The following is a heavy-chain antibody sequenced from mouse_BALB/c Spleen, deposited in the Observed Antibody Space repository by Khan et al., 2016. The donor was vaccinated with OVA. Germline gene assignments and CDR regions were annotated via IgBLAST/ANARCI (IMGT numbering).Heavy chain of an antibody. V-gene: IGHV2-3*01. Sequence: QVQLKQSGPGLVAPSQSLSIRCTVSGLSLTNYGVSWVRQPPGKGLEWLGVIWGDGSTNYHSVLKSRLTINKDNSKSQVFVKLNSLQPEDTATYFCAIIYYGNDWFAYWGQGTLVTVSA. J-gene: IGHJ3*01. D-gene: IGHD2-1*01. CDR1: GLSLTNYG. CDR2: IWGDGST. CDR3: AIIYYGNDWFAY.